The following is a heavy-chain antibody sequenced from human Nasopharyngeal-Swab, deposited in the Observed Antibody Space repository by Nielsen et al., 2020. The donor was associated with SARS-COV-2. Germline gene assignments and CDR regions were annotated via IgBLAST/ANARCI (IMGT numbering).Heavy chain of an antibody. CDR2: ISSSSYI. CDR1: GFTFSSYS. D-gene: IGHD3-16*01. J-gene: IGHJ4*02. CDR3: ARVLGVIVGEDY. V-gene: IGHV3-21*03. Sequence: GGSLRLSCAASGFTFSSYSMNWVRQAPGKGLEWVSSISSSSYIYYADSVKGRFTISRDNAKNSLYLQMNSLRAEDTAVYYCARVLGVIVGEDYWGQGTLVTVSS.